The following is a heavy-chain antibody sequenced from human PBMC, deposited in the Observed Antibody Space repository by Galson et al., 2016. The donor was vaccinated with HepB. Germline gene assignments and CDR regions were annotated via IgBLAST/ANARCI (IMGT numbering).Heavy chain of an antibody. V-gene: IGHV1-69*13. Sequence: SVKVSCKASGFIFRRYGISWLRQAPGQGLEWMGGIIPIYETANYAPKFQGRVTISADESTTTAYMELSSLRSEDTAVYYCARDQRITVSGGYCDHWDQGVLVTVSS. J-gene: IGHJ4*02. CDR3: ARDQRITVSGGYCDH. D-gene: IGHD3-3*01. CDR1: GFIFRRYG. CDR2: IIPIYETA.